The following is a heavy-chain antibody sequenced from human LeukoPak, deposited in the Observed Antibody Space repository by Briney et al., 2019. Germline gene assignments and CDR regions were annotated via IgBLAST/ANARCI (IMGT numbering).Heavy chain of an antibody. Sequence: GWSLRLSCAAPGFTFYDYAMQWVRRSPGKSLEWVSRIDWNSRSTVYADSVRGRFTISRDNAKNSLYLQMNSLRPEDTALYYCARDRRPLTGYNAQDYWGQGTLVTVSS. CDR3: ARDRRPLTGYNAQDY. CDR1: GFTFYDYA. D-gene: IGHD3-9*01. CDR2: IDWNSRST. J-gene: IGHJ4*02. V-gene: IGHV3-9*01.